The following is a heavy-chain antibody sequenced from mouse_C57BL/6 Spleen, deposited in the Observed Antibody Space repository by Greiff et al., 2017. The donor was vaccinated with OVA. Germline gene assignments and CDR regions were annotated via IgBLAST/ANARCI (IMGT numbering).Heavy chain of an antibody. Sequence: VMLVESGAELVRPGASVKLSCKASGYTFTDYYINWVKQRPGQGLEWIARIYPGSGNTYYNEKFKCKATLTAEKSSSTAYMQLSSLTSEDSAVYFCARRRDYAMDYWGQGTSVTVSS. CDR2: IYPGSGNT. J-gene: IGHJ4*01. CDR3: ARRRDYAMDY. V-gene: IGHV1-76*01. CDR1: GYTFTDYY.